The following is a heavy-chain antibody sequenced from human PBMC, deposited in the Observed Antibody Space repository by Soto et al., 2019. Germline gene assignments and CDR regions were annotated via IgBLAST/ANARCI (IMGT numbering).Heavy chain of an antibody. CDR2: ITPFSGDA. CDR3: ASGGAGSGPFTWELPDH. D-gene: IGHD1-26*01. Sequence: QMQLVQSGAEVKKTGSSVTVSCKALGNTFTYRYLHWVRQASGQALEGMGWITPFSGDAHYAQKFQERVTITRDRSINTAYMQMSSLRSEDTAMYFCASGGAGSGPFTWELPDHWGQGTLVTVSS. V-gene: IGHV1-45*02. J-gene: IGHJ4*02. CDR1: GNTFTYRY.